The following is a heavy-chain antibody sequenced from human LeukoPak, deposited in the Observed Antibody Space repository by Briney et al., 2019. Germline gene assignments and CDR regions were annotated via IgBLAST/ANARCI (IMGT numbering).Heavy chain of an antibody. D-gene: IGHD4-17*01. V-gene: IGHV3-9*01. CDR3: AKDRRPTYGDDYYYYGMDV. Sequence: GRSLRLSCAASGFTFDDYAMHWVRQAPGKGLEWVSGISWNSGSIGYADSVKGRFTISRDNAKNSLYLQMNSLRAEDTALYYCAKDRRPTYGDDYYYYGMDVWGQGTTVTVSS. J-gene: IGHJ6*02. CDR2: ISWNSGSI. CDR1: GFTFDDYA.